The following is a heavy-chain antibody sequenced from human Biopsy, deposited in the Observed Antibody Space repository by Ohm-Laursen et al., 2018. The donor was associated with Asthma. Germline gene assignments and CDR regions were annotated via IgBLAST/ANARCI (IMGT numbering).Heavy chain of an antibody. Sequence: GASVKVSCKDSGYSLTDLSMHWVRQAPGQGLEWMGGHDHEEGGTENARWFQGRVTMTEDTSTATAYMELSSLSSDDTAVYYCASDFPKDYVRYNFQFWGQGTLVTVSS. V-gene: IGHV1-24*01. CDR2: HDHEEGGT. D-gene: IGHD4-17*01. J-gene: IGHJ4*02. CDR1: GYSLTDLS. CDR3: ASDFPKDYVRYNFQF.